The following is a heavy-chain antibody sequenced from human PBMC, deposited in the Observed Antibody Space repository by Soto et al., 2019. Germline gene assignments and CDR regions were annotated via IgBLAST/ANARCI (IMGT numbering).Heavy chain of an antibody. CDR2: IDPSDSYT. V-gene: IGHV5-10-1*01. CDR1: GYSFTSYW. Sequence: GESLKISCKVSGYSFTSYWISWLRQMPGKGLEWMGRIDPSDSYTNYSPSFQGHVTISADKSISTAYLQWSSLKASDTAMYYCAKQDKVGATESKYWGQGTLVTVS. CDR3: AKQDKVGATESKY. D-gene: IGHD1-26*01. J-gene: IGHJ4*02.